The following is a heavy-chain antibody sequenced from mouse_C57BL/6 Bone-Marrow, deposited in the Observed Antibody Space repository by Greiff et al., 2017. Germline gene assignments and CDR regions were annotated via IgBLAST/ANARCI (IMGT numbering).Heavy chain of an antibody. J-gene: IGHJ2*01. D-gene: IGHD2-4*01. CDR1: GYTFTDYY. Sequence: QVQLQQSGAELVRPGASVKLSCKASGYTFTDYYINWVKQRPGQGLEWIARIYPGSGNTYYNEKFKGKATLTAEKSSSTAYMPLSSLTSEDSAVYFCAGGAIYYDYYFDYWGQGTTLTVSS. CDR2: IYPGSGNT. CDR3: AGGAIYYDYYFDY. V-gene: IGHV1-76*01.